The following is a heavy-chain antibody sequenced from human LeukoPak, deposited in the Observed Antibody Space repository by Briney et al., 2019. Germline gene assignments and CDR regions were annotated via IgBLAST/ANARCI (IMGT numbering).Heavy chain of an antibody. D-gene: IGHD4-17*01. CDR2: ISGSGSYT. J-gene: IGHJ4*02. V-gene: IGHV3-23*01. CDR3: AKEQDYGDSNFDY. CDR1: GFSSGSST. Sequence: PGGSLRVSCAASGFSSGSSTLGWVRQAPGKGLEWISSISGSGSYTYYADSVKGRFTISRDNSKNTLFLQMNSLRAEDTAVYYCAKEQDYGDSNFDYWGQGTLVTVSS.